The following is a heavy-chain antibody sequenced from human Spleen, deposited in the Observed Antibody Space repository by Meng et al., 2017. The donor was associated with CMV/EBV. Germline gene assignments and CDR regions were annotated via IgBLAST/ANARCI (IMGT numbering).Heavy chain of an antibody. CDR3: ARDINSGSSRYYDGMEV. Sequence: ASVKVSCKASGYSFTDYYMNWVRQAPGQGLEWMGWINPNSGGTNYAQKFQGRVTMIRDTSISTAYMELSRLRSDDTAVYYCARDINSGSSRYYDGMEVWGQGTTVTVSS. D-gene: IGHD6-13*01. J-gene: IGHJ6*02. CDR1: GYSFTDYY. V-gene: IGHV1-2*02. CDR2: INPNSGGT.